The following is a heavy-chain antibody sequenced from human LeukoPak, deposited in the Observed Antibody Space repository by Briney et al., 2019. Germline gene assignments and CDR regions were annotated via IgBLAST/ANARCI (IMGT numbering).Heavy chain of an antibody. D-gene: IGHD1-26*01. V-gene: IGHV3-74*01. CDR1: GFTFSIYW. Sequence: GGSLRLSYAASGFTFSIYWILCLRQAPGKGLVRVSHINTDGSTTTYADSVKGRFTISRDNAKNTLYLQMSSLRAEDTAVYYCARLRYSGSYYFDYWAQGTLVTVSS. J-gene: IGHJ4*02. CDR2: INTDGSTT. CDR3: ARLRYSGSYYFDY.